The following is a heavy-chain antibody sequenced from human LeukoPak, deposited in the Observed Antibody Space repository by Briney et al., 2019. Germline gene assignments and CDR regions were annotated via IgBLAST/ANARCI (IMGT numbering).Heavy chain of an antibody. J-gene: IGHJ4*02. V-gene: IGHV4-34*01. CDR3: ARASPGLQLYLR. CDR1: GFTFSSYA. CDR2: INHSGST. D-gene: IGHD4-11*01. Sequence: GSLRLSCAASGFTFSSYAMHWIRQPPGKGLEWTGEINHSGSTNYNPSLKSRVTISVDTSKNQFSLKLSSVTAADTAVYYCARASPGLQLYLRWGQGTLVTVSS.